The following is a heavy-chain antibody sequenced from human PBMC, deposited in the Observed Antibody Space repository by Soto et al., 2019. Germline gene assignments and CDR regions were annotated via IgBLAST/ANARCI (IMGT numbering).Heavy chain of an antibody. Sequence: QVQLVQSGAEVKKPGSSAKVSCKASGDTFTSYAVSWVRQAPGQGLEWMGKIIPAFGKTYYAQKFQGRLTISADDSTSTAYMELSSLVSADTAVYYCARDPLSSFAMDVWGQGTTVIVSS. CDR3: ARDPLSSFAMDV. CDR1: GDTFTSYA. D-gene: IGHD3-10*02. CDR2: IIPAFGKT. V-gene: IGHV1-69*18. J-gene: IGHJ6*02.